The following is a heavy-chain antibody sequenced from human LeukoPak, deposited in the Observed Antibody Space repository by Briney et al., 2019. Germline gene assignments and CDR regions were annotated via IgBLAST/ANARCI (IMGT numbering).Heavy chain of an antibody. CDR2: ISSSSSTI. V-gene: IGHV3-48*01. CDR3: ARPSSSWAPLYYYYMDV. D-gene: IGHD6-13*01. Sequence: GGSLRLSCAASGFTFSSYSMNWVRQAPGKGLEWVSYISSSSSTIYYADSVKGRFTISRDNSKNTLYLQMNSLRPDDTAVYYCARPSSSWAPLYYYYMDVWGKGTTVTVSS. J-gene: IGHJ6*03. CDR1: GFTFSSYS.